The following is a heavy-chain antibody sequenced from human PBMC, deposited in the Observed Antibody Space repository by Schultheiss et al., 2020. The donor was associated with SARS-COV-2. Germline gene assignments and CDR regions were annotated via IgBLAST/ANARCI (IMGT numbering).Heavy chain of an antibody. CDR2: IKEDGSEK. CDR3: ARDRHSSSPTFFDY. Sequence: GGSLRLSCAASGFTFNGYWMTWVRQAPGKGLEWVANIKEDGSEKKYVDSVKGRFTISRDNAKNSLYLQMNSLRAEDTAVYYCARDRHSSSPTFFDYWGQGTLVTVSS. V-gene: IGHV3-7*03. CDR1: GFTFNGYW. D-gene: IGHD6-6*01. J-gene: IGHJ4*02.